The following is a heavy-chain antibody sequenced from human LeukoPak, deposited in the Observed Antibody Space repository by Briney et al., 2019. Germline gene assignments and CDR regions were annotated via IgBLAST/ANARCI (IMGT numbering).Heavy chain of an antibody. Sequence: GGSLTLSCAASGFTFNGFPMLGLPQASGKGLEGVGHIRSKANSYATAYPASVKRMSTISRDDSKNTAYLQMNSLKTEDTAVYYCTTTVTMVNWGQGTLVTVPS. CDR1: GFTFNGFP. V-gene: IGHV3-73*01. D-gene: IGHD4-17*01. CDR2: IRSKANSYAT. J-gene: IGHJ4*02. CDR3: TTTVTMVN.